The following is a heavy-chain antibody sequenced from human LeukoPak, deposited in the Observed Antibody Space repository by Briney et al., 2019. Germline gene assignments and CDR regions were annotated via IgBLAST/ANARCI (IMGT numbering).Heavy chain of an antibody. Sequence: GASVKVSCKASGYTFTGYYMHWVRQAPGQGLEWMGWINPNSGGTNYAQKFQGRVTMTRDTSISTAYMELSRLRSDDTAVYYCAREGCSGGSCYQNYYYGMDVWGQGTTVTVSS. CDR3: AREGCSGGSCYQNYYYGMDV. D-gene: IGHD2-15*01. V-gene: IGHV1-2*02. CDR1: GYTFTGYY. CDR2: INPNSGGT. J-gene: IGHJ6*02.